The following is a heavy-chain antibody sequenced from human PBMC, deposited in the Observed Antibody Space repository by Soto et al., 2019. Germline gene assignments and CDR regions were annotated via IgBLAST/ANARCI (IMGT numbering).Heavy chain of an antibody. V-gene: IGHV3-23*01. Sequence: GFTFSSYAMSWVCQAPGKGLEWVSSISGGGGSTYYADSVRGRFTISRDNSKNTLYLQMSSLRAEDPAVYYCAKSLGSGGHYYFDYWGQGTLVTVSS. CDR1: GFTFSSYA. CDR2: ISGGGGST. J-gene: IGHJ4*02. D-gene: IGHD2-15*01. CDR3: AKSLGSGGHYYFDY.